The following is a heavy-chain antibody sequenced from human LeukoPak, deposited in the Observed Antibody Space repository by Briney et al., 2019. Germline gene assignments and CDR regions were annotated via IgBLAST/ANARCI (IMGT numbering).Heavy chain of an antibody. Sequence: PGGSLRLSRAASGFTFSSYEMNWVRQAPGKGLEWVSYISSSGTTIYYADSVKGRFTISRDNAKNSLFLQMNSLRAEDTAVYYCARDRSTMPNWGQGSLVTVSS. V-gene: IGHV3-48*03. CDR3: ARDRSTMPN. CDR2: ISSSGTTI. D-gene: IGHD5-24*01. J-gene: IGHJ4*02. CDR1: GFTFSSYE.